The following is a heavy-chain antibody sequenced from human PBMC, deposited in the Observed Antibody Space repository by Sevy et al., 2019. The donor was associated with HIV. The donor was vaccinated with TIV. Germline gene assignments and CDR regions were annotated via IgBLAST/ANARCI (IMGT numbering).Heavy chain of an antibody. CDR1: GFTFSSYA. CDR3: AKFGGDILTGYNRYYYYYYYMDV. Sequence: GGSLRLSCAASGFTFSSYAMSWVRQAPGKGLEWVSAISGSGGSTYYADSVKGRFTISRDNSKNTLYLQMNSLRAEDKAVYYCAKFGGDILTGYNRYYYYYYYMDVWGKGTTVTVSS. CDR2: ISGSGGST. J-gene: IGHJ6*03. V-gene: IGHV3-23*01. D-gene: IGHD3-9*01.